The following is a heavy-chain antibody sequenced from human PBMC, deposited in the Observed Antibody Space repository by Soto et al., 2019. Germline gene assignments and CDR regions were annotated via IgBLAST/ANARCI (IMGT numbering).Heavy chain of an antibody. D-gene: IGHD3-10*01. CDR2: ISSDGDST. J-gene: IGHJ5*02. CDR1: GFIFSDFY. Sequence: QLVESGGGLVKPGGSLRLSCEASGFIFSDFYMAWIRQAPGKGLEWVSYISSDGDSTYADSVKGRFTISRDNAKNSPYLQMNSLRVEDTAVYYCVRDRDRRWFDPWGQGTLVTVSS. CDR3: VRDRDRRWFDP. V-gene: IGHV3-11*01.